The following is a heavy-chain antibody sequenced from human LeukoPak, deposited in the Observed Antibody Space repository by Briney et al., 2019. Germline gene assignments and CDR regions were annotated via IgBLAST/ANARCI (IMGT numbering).Heavy chain of an antibody. D-gene: IGHD3-10*01. CDR2: IRTKANTYAT. CDR1: GFTFSDAT. V-gene: IGHV3-73*01. CDR3: SGWDGSYEY. Sequence: PGGSLRLSCAASGFTFSDATIYWVRQVSGKGLGWLGHIRTKANTYATAVAASVKGRFTIARLDSKNTAYLQMNSLKSEDTAVYYCSGWDGSYEYWGQGTLVTVSS. J-gene: IGHJ4*02.